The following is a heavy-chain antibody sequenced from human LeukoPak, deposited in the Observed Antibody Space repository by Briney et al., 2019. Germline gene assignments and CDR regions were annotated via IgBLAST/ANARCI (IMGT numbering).Heavy chain of an antibody. V-gene: IGHV1-18*01. CDR2: INTYNGNT. CDR1: GYTFTNYG. CDR3: ARVRARRYQLLFTACGVTVPDY. D-gene: IGHD2-2*01. J-gene: IGHJ4*02. Sequence: ASVKVSCKASGYTFTNYGMSWVRQAPGQGLEWMGWINTYNGNTTYAQDLTGRVTITTDTSTSTAYLQLRSLRTDDTAVYYCARVRARRYQLLFTACGVTVPDYCGEGTLVTLSS.